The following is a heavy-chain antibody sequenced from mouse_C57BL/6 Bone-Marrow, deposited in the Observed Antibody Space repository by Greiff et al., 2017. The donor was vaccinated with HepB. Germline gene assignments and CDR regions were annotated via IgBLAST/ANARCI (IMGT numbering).Heavy chain of an antibody. CDR3: TGGKITTKAY. CDR1: GFTFSNYW. D-gene: IGHD2-4*01. J-gene: IGHJ3*01. CDR2: IRLKSDNYAT. V-gene: IGHV6-3*01. Sequence: EVKLVESGGGLVQPGGSMKLSCVASGFTFSNYWMNWVRQSPEKGLEWVAQIRLKSDNYATHYAESVKGRFTISRDDSKSSVYLQMNNLRAEDTGIYYCTGGKITTKAYWGQGTLVTVSA.